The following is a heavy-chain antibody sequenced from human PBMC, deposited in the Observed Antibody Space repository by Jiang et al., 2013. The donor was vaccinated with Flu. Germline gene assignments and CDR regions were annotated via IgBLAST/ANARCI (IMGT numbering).Heavy chain of an antibody. CDR3: ARVDYDYVWGSYRFGPIDY. Sequence: LLKPSETLSLTCAVYGGSFSGYYWSWIRQPPGKGLEWIGEINHSGSTNYNPSLKSRVTISVDTSKNQFPLKLSSVTAADTAVYYCARVDYDYVWGSYRFGPIDYWGQGTLVTVSS. D-gene: IGHD3-16*02. CDR1: GGSFSGYY. J-gene: IGHJ4*02. V-gene: IGHV4-34*01. CDR2: INHSGST.